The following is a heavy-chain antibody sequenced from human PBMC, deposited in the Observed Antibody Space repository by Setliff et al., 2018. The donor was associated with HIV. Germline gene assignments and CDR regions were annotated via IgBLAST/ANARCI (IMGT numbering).Heavy chain of an antibody. CDR3: ARGGKRAFDI. J-gene: IGHJ3*02. CDR1: GGSFRVYY. Sequence: SETLSLTCTVSGGSFRVYYWTWVRQPPGKGLEWIGNMYYGGSTNSNPSLKSRVTMSIDASKNQFSLNLRSVTAADTATYYCARGGKRAFDIWGQGAMVTVSS. CDR2: MYYGGST. V-gene: IGHV4-59*01.